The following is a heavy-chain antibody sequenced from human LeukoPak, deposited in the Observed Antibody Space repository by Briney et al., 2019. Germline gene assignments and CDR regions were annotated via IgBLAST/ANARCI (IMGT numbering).Heavy chain of an antibody. Sequence: SETLSLTCSVSGGSINSYWWSWIRQPAGKGLEFIGRIYTTGMTNYNPSLKSRVSMSVDTSKNQFSLELRTVTAADTAVYFCARAGYTISSYRFDYWGQGALVTVSS. J-gene: IGHJ4*02. CDR1: GGSINSYW. V-gene: IGHV4-4*07. CDR2: IYTTGMT. CDR3: ARAGYTISSYRFDY. D-gene: IGHD3-16*02.